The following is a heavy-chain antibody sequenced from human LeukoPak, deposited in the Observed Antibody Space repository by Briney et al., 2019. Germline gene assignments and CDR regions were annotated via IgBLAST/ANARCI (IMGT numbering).Heavy chain of an antibody. Sequence: GGSLRLSCAASGFTFSSYAMSRVRQAPGKVLEWVSVISGSGGSTYYADSVKGRFTISRDNAKNSLYLQMNSLRAEDTAVYYCARDRVRGAPRADYWGQGTLVPVSS. D-gene: IGHD3-10*02. V-gene: IGHV3-23*01. CDR3: ARDRVRGAPRADY. CDR1: GFTFSSYA. CDR2: ISGSGGST. J-gene: IGHJ4*02.